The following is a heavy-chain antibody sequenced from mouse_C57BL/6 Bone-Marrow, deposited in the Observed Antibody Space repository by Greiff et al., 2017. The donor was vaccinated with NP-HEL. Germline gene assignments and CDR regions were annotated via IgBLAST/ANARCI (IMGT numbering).Heavy chain of an antibody. J-gene: IGHJ3*01. D-gene: IGHD1-1*01. Sequence: EVKVEESGEGLVKPGGSLKLSCAASGFTFSSYAMSWVRQTPEKRLEWVAYISSGGDFIYYADTVKGRFTISRDNARNTLYLQMSSLKSEDTAMYYGTRYYYGSSTFAYGGQGTRVTVSA. CDR3: TRYYYGSSTFAY. V-gene: IGHV5-9-1*02. CDR1: GFTFSSYA. CDR2: ISSGGDFI.